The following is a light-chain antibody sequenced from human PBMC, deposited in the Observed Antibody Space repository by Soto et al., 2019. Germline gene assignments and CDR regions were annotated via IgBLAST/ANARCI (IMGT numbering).Light chain of an antibody. Sequence: QSVLTQPPSVSAAPGQTVTISCSGDTSNIRSNYVSWYQQVPGKAPKLLIYDNENRPSGIPDRFSGSRSGTSATLAITGLQTGDEAIYYCGSWGSSVTGSFYVFGSATKLTVL. J-gene: IGLJ1*01. V-gene: IGLV1-51*01. CDR3: GSWGSSVTGSFYV. CDR1: TSNIRSNY. CDR2: DNE.